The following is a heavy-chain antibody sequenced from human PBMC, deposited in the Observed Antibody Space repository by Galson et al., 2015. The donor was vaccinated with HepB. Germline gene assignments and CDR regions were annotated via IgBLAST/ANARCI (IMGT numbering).Heavy chain of an antibody. D-gene: IGHD3-10*01. CDR2: INHSGST. J-gene: IGHJ5*02. CDR3: ARVGPRVRGVIAYGGWFDP. V-gene: IGHV4-34*01. Sequence: SETLSLTCAVYGGSFSGYYWSWIRQPPGKGLEWIGEINHSGSTNYNPSLKSRVTISVDTSKNQFSLKLSSVTAADTAVYYCARVGPRVRGVIAYGGWFDPWGQGTLVTVSS. CDR1: GGSFSGYY.